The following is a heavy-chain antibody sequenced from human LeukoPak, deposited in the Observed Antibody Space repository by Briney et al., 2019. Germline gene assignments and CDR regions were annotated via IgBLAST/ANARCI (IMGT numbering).Heavy chain of an antibody. V-gene: IGHV5-51*01. CDR2: IYPDDSSA. D-gene: IGHD7-27*01. Sequence: GESLKISCEGSGYSFTKYWIGWVRQMPGKGLEWFGIIYPDDSSARYSPSFQGQVTISADKSISIAYLQWNSLKASDTAIYYCARVIKWGSKEFWFDRWGQGTPVTVSS. CDR3: ARVIKWGSKEFWFDR. CDR1: GYSFTKYW. J-gene: IGHJ5*02.